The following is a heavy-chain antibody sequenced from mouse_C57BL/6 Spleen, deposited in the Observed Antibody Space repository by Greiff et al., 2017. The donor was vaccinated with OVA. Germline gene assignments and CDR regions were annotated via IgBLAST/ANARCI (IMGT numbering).Heavy chain of an antibody. D-gene: IGHD1-1*01. J-gene: IGHJ1*03. V-gene: IGHV1-61*01. Sequence: QVQLQQPGAELVRPGSSVKLSCKASGYTFTSYWMDWVKQRPGQGLEWIGNIYPSDSETHYNQKFKDKATLTVDKSSSTAYMQLSSLTSEDSAVYYCARENYYGNFDVWGTGTTGTVSS. CDR3: ARENYYGNFDV. CDR1: GYTFTSYW. CDR2: IYPSDSET.